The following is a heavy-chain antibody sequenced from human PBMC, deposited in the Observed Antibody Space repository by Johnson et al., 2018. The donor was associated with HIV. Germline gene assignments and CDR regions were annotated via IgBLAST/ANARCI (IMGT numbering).Heavy chain of an antibody. CDR2: INSDGSST. CDR3: ARGRGPMRKEGFDI. V-gene: IGHV3-74*02. Sequence: VQLVESGGGLVQPGGSLRLSCAASGFTFSSYWMHWVRQAPGKGLVWVSRINSDGSSTSYADSVKGRFTISRDNAKTTLYLQMGSLRVEDMAVYYCARGRGPMRKEGFDIWGQGTMVTVSS. J-gene: IGHJ3*02. CDR1: GFTFSSYW. D-gene: IGHD3-10*01.